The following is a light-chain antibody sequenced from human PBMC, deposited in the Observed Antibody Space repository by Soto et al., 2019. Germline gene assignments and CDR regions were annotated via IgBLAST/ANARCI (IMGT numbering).Light chain of an antibody. CDR2: NVS. CDR3: TSYTSSSTVV. V-gene: IGLV2-14*01. CDR1: SSDVGGYNY. J-gene: IGLJ3*02. Sequence: QSALTQPASVSGSPGRSITISCTGTSSDVGGYNYVSWYQQHPGKAPKLMIYNVSNRPSGVSNRFSGSKSGNTASLTFSGLQAEDEADYYCTSYTSSSTVVFGGGTKLTVL.